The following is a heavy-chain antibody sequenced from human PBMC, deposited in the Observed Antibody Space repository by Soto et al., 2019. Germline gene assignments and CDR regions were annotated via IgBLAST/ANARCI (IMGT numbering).Heavy chain of an antibody. CDR1: GITFSNYA. Sequence: EVQLLESGGGLVQPGGSLRLSCAASGITFSNYAMTWVRQAQGKGLELVSVISDSGSFTFYADSMKGRFTISRDNSGGTLYLQMNSLRAEDTAIYYCAKRPLNWGRWYFDLWGRGTLVTVSS. D-gene: IGHD7-27*01. CDR3: AKRPLNWGRWYFDL. V-gene: IGHV3-23*01. CDR2: ISDSGSFT. J-gene: IGHJ2*01.